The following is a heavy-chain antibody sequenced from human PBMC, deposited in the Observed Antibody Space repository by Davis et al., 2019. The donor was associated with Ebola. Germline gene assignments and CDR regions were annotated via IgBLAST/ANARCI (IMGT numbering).Heavy chain of an antibody. J-gene: IGHJ5*02. V-gene: IGHV3-11*06. CDR1: GFTFSDYY. Sequence: PGGSLRLSCAASGFTFSDYYMSWIRQAPGKGLEWVSYISSSSSYTNYADSVKGRFTISRDNAKNSLYLQMNSLRAEDTAVYYCARVKGIVATRSSHNWFDPWGQGTLVTVSS. D-gene: IGHD5-12*01. CDR2: ISSSSSYT. CDR3: ARVKGIVATRSSHNWFDP.